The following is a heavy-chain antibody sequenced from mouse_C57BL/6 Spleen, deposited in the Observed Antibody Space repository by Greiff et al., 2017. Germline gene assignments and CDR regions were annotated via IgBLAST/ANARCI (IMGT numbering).Heavy chain of an antibody. CDR1: GFTFSDYG. J-gene: IGHJ2*01. D-gene: IGHD2-3*01. CDR3: AREDGYYAYFDY. CDR2: ISSGSSTI. V-gene: IGHV5-17*01. Sequence: EVMLVESGGGLVKPGGSLKLSCAASGFTFSDYGMHWVRQAPETGLEWVAYISSGSSTIYYADTVKGRFTISRDNAKNTLFLQMTSLRSEDTAMYYCAREDGYYAYFDYWGQGTTLTVSS.